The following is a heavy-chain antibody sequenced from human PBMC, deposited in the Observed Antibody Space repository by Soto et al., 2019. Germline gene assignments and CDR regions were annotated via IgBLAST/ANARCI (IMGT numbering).Heavy chain of an antibody. Sequence: GASVKVSCKASGYTFTSYDINWVRQATGQGLEWMGWMNPNSGNTGYAQKFQGRVTMTRNTSISTAYMELSSLRSEVTAVYYCARSRGYDFWSGYLYYYYYGMDVWGQGTTVTVSS. J-gene: IGHJ6*02. CDR3: ARSRGYDFWSGYLYYYYYGMDV. D-gene: IGHD3-3*01. V-gene: IGHV1-8*01. CDR2: MNPNSGNT. CDR1: GYTFTSYD.